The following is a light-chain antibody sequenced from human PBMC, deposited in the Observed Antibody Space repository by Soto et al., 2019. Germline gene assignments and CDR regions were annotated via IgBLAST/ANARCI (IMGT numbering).Light chain of an antibody. CDR3: SSFPSSPTLVV. Sequence: QSALTQPASVSGSPGRSVTISCTGTSSDVGDFNYVSWYQHLPGRAPKLIIYDVTNRPSGISYRFSASKSGRTASLTISGLQAGDGVVYSCSSFPSSPTLVVLGGGT. J-gene: IGLJ2*01. CDR1: SSDVGDFNY. CDR2: DVT. V-gene: IGLV2-14*03.